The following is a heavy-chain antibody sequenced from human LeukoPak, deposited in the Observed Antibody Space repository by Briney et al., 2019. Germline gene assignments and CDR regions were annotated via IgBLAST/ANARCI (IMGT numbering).Heavy chain of an antibody. V-gene: IGHV1-46*01. D-gene: IGHD3-3*01. CDR2: INPSGGST. Sequence: ASVKVSCKASGYTFTSYYMHWVRQAPGQGLEWMGIINPSGGSTSYAQKFQGRVTMTRDTSTSTVYMELSSLRSEDTAVYYCARRFSLWSGYLWADWFDPWGQGTLVTVSS. CDR1: GYTFTSYY. J-gene: IGHJ5*02. CDR3: ARRFSLWSGYLWADWFDP.